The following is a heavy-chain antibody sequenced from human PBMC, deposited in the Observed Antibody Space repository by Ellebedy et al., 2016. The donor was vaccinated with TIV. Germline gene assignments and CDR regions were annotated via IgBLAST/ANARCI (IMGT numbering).Heavy chain of an antibody. J-gene: IGHJ6*02. CDR2: VSGSGDTT. CDR1: GYIFTFFA. CDR3: GRAREPGYFAYYYYGMDV. D-gene: IGHD3-9*01. V-gene: IGHV3-23*01. Sequence: GESLKISCAATGYIFTFFAMTWVRQAPGKALEWVSAVSGSGDTTYYADSVKGRFTVARDNSKNSLYLQMNNLRGEDAAVYYCGRAREPGYFAYYYYGMDVWGQGTTVTVSS.